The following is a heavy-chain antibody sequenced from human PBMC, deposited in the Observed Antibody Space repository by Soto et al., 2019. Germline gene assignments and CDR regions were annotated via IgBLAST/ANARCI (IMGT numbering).Heavy chain of an antibody. D-gene: IGHD5-12*01. V-gene: IGHV5-51*01. CDR2: IFPSDSDT. J-gene: IGHJ5*02. Sequence: SLNISCSTSGYKFTSSWIAWVRQKPGKGLEWMGIIFPSDSDTRYSPSFQGQVTISADRSTSTVFLQWASLKASDTAVYFCARKDKSGYFNWFDPWGQGTLVTVSS. CDR1: GYKFTSSW. CDR3: ARKDKSGYFNWFDP.